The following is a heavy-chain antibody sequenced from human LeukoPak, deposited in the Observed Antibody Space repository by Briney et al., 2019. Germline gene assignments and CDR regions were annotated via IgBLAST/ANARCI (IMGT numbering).Heavy chain of an antibody. J-gene: IGHJ3*02. CDR2: ISSSSSYI. Sequence: GGSLRLSCAASGFTFSSYSMNWVRQAPGKGLEWVSSISSSSSYIYYADSVKGRFTISRVDAKRTLYLQMNSLRAEDTAVYYCAREGSSVYTDLDAFDIWGQGTMVTVSS. CDR1: GFTFSSYS. CDR3: AREGSSVYTDLDAFDI. V-gene: IGHV3-21*01. D-gene: IGHD3-22*01.